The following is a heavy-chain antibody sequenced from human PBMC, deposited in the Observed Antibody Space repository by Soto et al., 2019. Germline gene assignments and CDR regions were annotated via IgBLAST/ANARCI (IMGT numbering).Heavy chain of an antibody. Sequence: SETLSLTCTVSGGSISSGDYYWSWIRQPPGKGLEWIGYIYYSGSTYYNPSLKSRVTISVDTSKNQFSLKLSSVTAADTAVYFSACCVTVFVPITPFWFDPWGQGTLVTVSS. CDR1: GGSISSGDYY. V-gene: IGHV4-30-4*01. CDR3: ACCVTVFVPITPFWFDP. CDR2: IYYSGST. J-gene: IGHJ5*02. D-gene: IGHD3-10*01.